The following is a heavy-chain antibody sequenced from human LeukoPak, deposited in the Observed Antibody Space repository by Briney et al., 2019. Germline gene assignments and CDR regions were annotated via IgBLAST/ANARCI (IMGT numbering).Heavy chain of an antibody. D-gene: IGHD2-2*01. CDR1: GYTFTNFG. CDR2: ISAYDGNT. Sequence: ASVKVSCKASGYTFTNFGITWVRQAPGQGREWMGWISAYDGNTKYAQKVQGRVTMTTDTSTSTAYMELRSLRSDDAVVYYCARGGVFCSSSTYPLNWLDPWGQGTLVTVSS. V-gene: IGHV1-18*01. J-gene: IGHJ5*02. CDR3: ARGGVFCSSSTYPLNWLDP.